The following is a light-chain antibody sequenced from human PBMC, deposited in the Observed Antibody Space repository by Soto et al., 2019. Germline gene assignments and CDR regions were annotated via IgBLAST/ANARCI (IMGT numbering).Light chain of an antibody. CDR1: QSISSY. CDR2: AAS. V-gene: IGKV1-39*01. Sequence: DIQMTQSPSSLSASVGDRVTITCRASQSISSYLNWYQQKPGKAPKLLIYAASSLQSGVPSRFSGSGDGTDFTLTISSLQPEDFVSYYCQQSYSTPPSFGQGTKLEIK. J-gene: IGKJ2*01. CDR3: QQSYSTPPS.